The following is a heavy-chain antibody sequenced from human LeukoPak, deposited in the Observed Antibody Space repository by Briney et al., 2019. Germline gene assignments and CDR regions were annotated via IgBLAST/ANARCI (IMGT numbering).Heavy chain of an antibody. CDR3: ARHLSGITGYTYGRGIDY. CDR2: IKKDGSEK. D-gene: IGHD5-18*01. V-gene: IGHV3-7*01. J-gene: IGHJ4*02. CDR1: GFTFSSYW. Sequence: GGSLRLSCAASGFTFSSYWMSLVRQAPGKGLEWVANIKKDGSEKYSVDSVKGRFTISRDNAKTSLYLQMNSLRAEDTAVYYCARHLSGITGYTYGRGIDYWGQGTLVTVSS.